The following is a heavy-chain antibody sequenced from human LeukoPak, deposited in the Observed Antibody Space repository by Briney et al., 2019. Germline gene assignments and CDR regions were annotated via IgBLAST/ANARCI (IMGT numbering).Heavy chain of an antibody. CDR3: AKERWESGHNLVDIYFAY. V-gene: IGHV3-23*01. Sequence: GRSLRLSCAASGFIFEKHAMSWVRQAPGKGLEWVASISGSATRTSFADSVQGRFFISRDNLKNMVSLQMNGLSAEDTAIYYCAKERWESGHNLVDIYFAYWGQGTLVTVSS. J-gene: IGHJ4*02. D-gene: IGHD3-3*01. CDR2: ISGSATRT. CDR1: GFIFEKHA.